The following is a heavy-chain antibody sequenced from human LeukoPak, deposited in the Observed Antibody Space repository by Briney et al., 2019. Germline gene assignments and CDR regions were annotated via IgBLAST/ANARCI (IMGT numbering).Heavy chain of an antibody. V-gene: IGHV4-31*03. CDR3: ARESSSSPFDY. CDR1: GGSISSGGYY. J-gene: IGHJ4*02. CDR2: IYYSGST. D-gene: IGHD6-6*01. Sequence: KSSETLSLTCTVSGGSISSGGYYWSWIRQHPGKGLEWVGYIYYSGSTYYNPSLKSRVTISVDTSKNQFSLKLSSVTAADTAVYYCARESSSSPFDYWGQGTLVTVSS.